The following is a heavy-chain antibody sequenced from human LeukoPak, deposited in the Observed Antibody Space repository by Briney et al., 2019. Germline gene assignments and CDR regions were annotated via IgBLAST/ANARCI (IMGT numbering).Heavy chain of an antibody. CDR3: ARELRDFDWLLSTSEGHNWFDP. CDR1: GFTFSSYW. D-gene: IGHD3-9*01. Sequence: GGSLRLSCAASGFTFSSYWMSWVRQAPGKGLEWVANIKQDGSEKYYVDSVKGRFTISRDNAKNSLYLQMNSLRAEGTAVYYCARELRDFDWLLSTSEGHNWFDPWGQGTLVTVSS. V-gene: IGHV3-7*03. J-gene: IGHJ5*02. CDR2: IKQDGSEK.